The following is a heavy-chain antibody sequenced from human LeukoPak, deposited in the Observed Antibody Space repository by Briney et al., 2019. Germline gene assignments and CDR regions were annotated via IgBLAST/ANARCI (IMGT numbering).Heavy chain of an antibody. J-gene: IGHJ4*02. CDR1: VGSFSGYY. CDR2: INHSGIT. Sequence: SETLSLTCDVYVGSFSGYYWSWIRQPPGKGLEWIGEINHSGITNYNPSLKSRVTISVDTSKNQFSLKLSSMTAADTAVYYCARGALLWFGDRMEYYFDYWGQGTLLTVSS. CDR3: ARGALLWFGDRMEYYFDY. V-gene: IGHV4-34*01. D-gene: IGHD3-10*01.